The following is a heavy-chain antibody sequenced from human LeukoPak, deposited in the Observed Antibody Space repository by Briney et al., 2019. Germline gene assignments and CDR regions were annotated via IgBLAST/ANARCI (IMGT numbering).Heavy chain of an antibody. V-gene: IGHV3-21*01. CDR3: AREGGILTGSLPYYFDY. J-gene: IGHJ4*02. Sequence: GGSLRLSCAASGFTSSSYSMNWVRQAPGKGLEWVSSISSSSSYIYYADSVKGRFTISRDNAKNSPYLQMNSLGAEDTAVYYCAREGGILTGSLPYYFDYWGQGTLVTVSS. CDR1: GFTSSSYS. D-gene: IGHD3-9*01. CDR2: ISSSSSYI.